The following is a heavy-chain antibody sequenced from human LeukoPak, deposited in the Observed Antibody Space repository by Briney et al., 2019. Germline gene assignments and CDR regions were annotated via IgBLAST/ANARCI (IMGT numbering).Heavy chain of an antibody. D-gene: IGHD3-22*01. V-gene: IGHV3-23*01. Sequence: GGSLRLSCAASGFTFSSYAMSWVRQAPGKGLEWVSAISGSGGSTYYADSVKGWFTISRDNSKNTLYLQMNSLRAEDTAVYYCAKRMYYYDSSGYSNDDYWGQGTLVTVSS. J-gene: IGHJ4*02. CDR3: AKRMYYYDSSGYSNDDY. CDR1: GFTFSSYA. CDR2: ISGSGGST.